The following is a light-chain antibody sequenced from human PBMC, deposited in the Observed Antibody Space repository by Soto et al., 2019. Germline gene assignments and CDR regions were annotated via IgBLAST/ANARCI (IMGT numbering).Light chain of an antibody. Sequence: IVLTQSPATLSLSPGERATLSCRASQRFXSYLVWYQQKPGQAPRILXDDASNRATGSPARLSGSGSGTDFTLTISSLEPEYFAVYYFQQRSNWPETFGQGTKVDIK. CDR3: QQRSNWPET. V-gene: IGKV3-11*01. CDR2: DAS. J-gene: IGKJ1*01. CDR1: QRFXSY.